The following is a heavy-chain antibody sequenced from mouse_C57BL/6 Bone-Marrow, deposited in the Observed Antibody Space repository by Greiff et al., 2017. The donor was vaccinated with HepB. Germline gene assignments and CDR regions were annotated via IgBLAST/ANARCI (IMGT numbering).Heavy chain of an antibody. CDR2: IDPNSGGT. Sequence: VQLQQPGAELVKPGASVKLSCKASGYTFTSYWMHWVKQRPGRGLEWIGRIDPNSGGTKYNEKFKSKATLTVDKPSSTAYMQLSSLTSEDSAVYYCARVRAKTAQATWFAYWGQGTLVTVSA. J-gene: IGHJ3*01. CDR1: GYTFTSYW. D-gene: IGHD3-2*02. V-gene: IGHV1-72*01. CDR3: ARVRAKTAQATWFAY.